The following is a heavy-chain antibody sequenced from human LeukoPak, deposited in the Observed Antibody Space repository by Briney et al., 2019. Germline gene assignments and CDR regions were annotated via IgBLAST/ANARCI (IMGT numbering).Heavy chain of an antibody. V-gene: IGHV1-2*02. D-gene: IGHD3-3*01. Sequence: ASVKVSCKASGYSFTGYYMHWVRQAPGQGLEWMGWINPNSGGTNYAQKFQDRVTMTRDTSISTAYMELSRLRSDDTAMYYCARDRNDFWSAYYEFDYWGQGTLVTVSS. CDR3: ARDRNDFWSAYYEFDY. J-gene: IGHJ4*02. CDR1: GYSFTGYY. CDR2: INPNSGGT.